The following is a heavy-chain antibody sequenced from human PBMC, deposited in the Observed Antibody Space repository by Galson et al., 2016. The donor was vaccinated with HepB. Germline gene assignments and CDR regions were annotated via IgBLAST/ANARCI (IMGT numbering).Heavy chain of an antibody. CDR3: ARRNDSGGDYPGYWFFDI. D-gene: IGHD3-22*01. V-gene: IGHV4-31*03. CDR1: GGSISSLSNY. CDR2: VHFTGST. J-gene: IGHJ2*01. Sequence: TLSLTCTVSGGSISSLSNYWSWVRQHPGKGLEWIGYVHFTGSTYYNPSLKSRLTISVDTSKNQFSLKLTSVTAADTAVYYCARRNDSGGDYPGYWFFDIWGRGTRVAVYS.